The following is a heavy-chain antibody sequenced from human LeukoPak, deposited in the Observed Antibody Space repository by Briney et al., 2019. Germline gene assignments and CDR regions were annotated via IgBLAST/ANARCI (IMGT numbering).Heavy chain of an antibody. CDR2: IYYSGST. CDR3: ARHSGYSYGYAYYYYYMDV. J-gene: IGHJ6*03. Sequence: SETLSLTCTVSGGSLSSSSYYWGWIRQPPGKGLEWIGSIYYSGSTYTHPSLKSRVTISVDPSKNQFSLKLSSGTAADTAVYYCARHSGYSYGYAYYYYYMDVWGKGTTVTVSS. V-gene: IGHV4-39*01. CDR1: GGSLSSSSYY. D-gene: IGHD5-18*01.